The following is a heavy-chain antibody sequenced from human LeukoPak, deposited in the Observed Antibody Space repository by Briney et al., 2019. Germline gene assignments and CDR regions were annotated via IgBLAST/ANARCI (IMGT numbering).Heavy chain of an antibody. CDR3: ARDLAWGAFDY. Sequence: GGTLRLSCAASGFTFSNHGMNWVRQAPGKGLEWLSGVSPPGGGTYYADSVKGRFTISRDDSKNTLSLQMNSLRVEDTAVYYCARDLAWGAFDYWGQGTLVTVSS. CDR1: GFTFSNHG. J-gene: IGHJ4*02. V-gene: IGHV3-23*01. CDR2: VSPPGGGT. D-gene: IGHD7-27*01.